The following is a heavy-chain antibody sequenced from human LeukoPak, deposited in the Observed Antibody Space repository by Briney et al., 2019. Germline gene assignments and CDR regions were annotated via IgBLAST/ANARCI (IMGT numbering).Heavy chain of an antibody. CDR2: INHSGRT. D-gene: IGHD2-2*01. V-gene: IGHV4-34*01. J-gene: IGHJ6*02. CDR1: GGSFSGYY. CDR3: ARGDIVVVPAATYYYYYGMDV. Sequence: SETLSLTSAVYGGSFSGYYWSWIRQPPGKGLEWIGEINHSGRTKYNPSPKSRVTISVDTSKTQSSLKLSSVTAADTAVYYCARGDIVVVPAATYYYYYGMDVWGQGTTVTVSS.